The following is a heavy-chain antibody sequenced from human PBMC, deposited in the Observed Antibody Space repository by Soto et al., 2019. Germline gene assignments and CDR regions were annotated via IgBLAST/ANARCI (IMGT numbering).Heavy chain of an antibody. CDR3: ARTRGYCSGGSCYPLDH. CDR2: INTATGDT. V-gene: IGHV1-3*04. CDR1: GYRFTAYD. J-gene: IGHJ4*02. Sequence: QVQLVQSGAGVQKPGATANISCKASGYRFTAYDMHWVRQAPGQRLEWLGWINTATGDTKYSPSFQGRVTLSRVTSATTAYMELSGLRFEDTAVYYCARTRGYCSGGSCYPLDHWGQGTLVTVSS. D-gene: IGHD2-15*01.